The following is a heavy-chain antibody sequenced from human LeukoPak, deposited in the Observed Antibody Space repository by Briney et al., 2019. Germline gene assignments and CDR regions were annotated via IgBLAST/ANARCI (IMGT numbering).Heavy chain of an antibody. CDR3: ARGGYDFWSGYHDNWFDP. V-gene: IGHV4-31*03. Sequence: SETLSLTCTVSGGSISSGGYYWSWIRQHPGKGLEWTGYIYYSGSTYYNPSLKSRVTISVDTSKNQFSLKLSSVTAADTAVYYCARGGYDFWSGYHDNWFDPWGQGTLVTVSS. J-gene: IGHJ5*02. D-gene: IGHD3-3*01. CDR2: IYYSGST. CDR1: GGSISSGGYY.